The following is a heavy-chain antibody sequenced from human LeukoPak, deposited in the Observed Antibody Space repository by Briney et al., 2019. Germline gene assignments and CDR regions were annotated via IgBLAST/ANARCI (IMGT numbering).Heavy chain of an antibody. V-gene: IGHV4-59*01. D-gene: IGHD4-11*01. CDR3: ARADYSNYSIYYYYYGMDV. CDR1: GGSISSYY. J-gene: IGHJ6*02. Sequence: PSETLSLTCTVSGGSISSYYWSWIRQPPGKGLEWIGYIYYSGSTNYNPSLKSRVTMSVGTSKNQFSLKLSSVTAADTAVYYCARADYSNYSIYYYYYGMDVWGQGTTVTVSS. CDR2: IYYSGST.